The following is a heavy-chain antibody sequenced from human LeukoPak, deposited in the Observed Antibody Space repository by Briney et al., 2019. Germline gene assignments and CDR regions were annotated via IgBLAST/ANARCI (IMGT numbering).Heavy chain of an antibody. V-gene: IGHV3-48*04. J-gene: IGHJ4*02. CDR2: TSTSSSTI. Sequence: GGSLRLSCAGSGFIFRDYSMNWVRQAPGKGLEWVSYTSTSSSTIYYADSVKGRFTISRDNAKNTVYLQMNTLRPDDTAVYYCARVSSGWYGYYFDYWGQGTLVTVSS. CDR3: ARVSSGWYGYYFDY. D-gene: IGHD6-19*01. CDR1: GFIFRDYS.